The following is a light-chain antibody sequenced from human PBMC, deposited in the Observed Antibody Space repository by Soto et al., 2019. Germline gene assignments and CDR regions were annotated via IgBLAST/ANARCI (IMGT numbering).Light chain of an antibody. CDR2: GVT. Sequence: QSVLTQPASVSGSPGQSITISCTGTSSDVGGYNYVSWYQQNPGKAPKLMIYGVTNRPSGVPDRFSGSQSGKTASLTVSGLQAEDEADYYCSSYTSSSTYVFGTGTKLTVL. CDR3: SSYTSSSTYV. CDR1: SSDVGGYNY. J-gene: IGLJ1*01. V-gene: IGLV2-14*01.